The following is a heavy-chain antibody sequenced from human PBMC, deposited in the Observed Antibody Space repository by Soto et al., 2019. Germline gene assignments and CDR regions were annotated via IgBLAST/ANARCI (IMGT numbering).Heavy chain of an antibody. V-gene: IGHV3-23*01. D-gene: IGHD6-6*01. CDR3: AKERYIAARTPPFVDY. CDR1: GFTFSSYA. Sequence: EVQLLESGGGLVQPGGSLRLSCAASGFTFSSYAMSWVRQAPGKGLEWVSAISGSGGSTYYADSVKGRFTISRDNSKNTLYLQMNSLRAEDTAVYYCAKERYIAARTPPFVDYWGQGTLVTVSS. J-gene: IGHJ4*02. CDR2: ISGSGGST.